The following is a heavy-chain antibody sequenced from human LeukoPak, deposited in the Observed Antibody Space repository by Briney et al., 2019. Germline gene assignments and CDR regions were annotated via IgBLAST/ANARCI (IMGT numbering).Heavy chain of an antibody. CDR2: IIPIFGTA. D-gene: IGHD3-9*01. CDR1: GGTFSSYA. CDR3: TRDDLTGYSVY. Sequence: SVKVSCRDSGGTFSSYAISWVRQAPGQGLEWMGGIIPIFGTANYAQKFQGRVTITADKSTSTAYMELSSLRSEDTAVYYCTRDDLTGYSVYWGQGTLVTVSS. V-gene: IGHV1-69*06. J-gene: IGHJ4*02.